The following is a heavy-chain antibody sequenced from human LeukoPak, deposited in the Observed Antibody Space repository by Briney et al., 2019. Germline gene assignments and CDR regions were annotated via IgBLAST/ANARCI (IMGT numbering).Heavy chain of an antibody. V-gene: IGHV3-33*01. J-gene: IGHJ4*02. CDR3: ARAGGSYYYYFDY. CDR1: GFTFSSYG. Sequence: GGSLRLSCAASGFTFSSYGMHWVRQAPGKGLEWVAVIWYDGSNKYYADSVKGRFTISRDNSKNTLYLQMSSLRAEDTAVYFCARAGGSYYYYFDYWGQGTLVTVSS. CDR2: IWYDGSNK. D-gene: IGHD1-26*01.